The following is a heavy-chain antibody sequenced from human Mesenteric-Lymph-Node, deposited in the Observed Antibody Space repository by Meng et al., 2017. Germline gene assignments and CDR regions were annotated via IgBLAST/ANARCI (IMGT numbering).Heavy chain of an antibody. V-gene: IGHV3-23*01. J-gene: IGHJ6*02. CDR3: ATGCSGGSCYSNYYYGMDV. Sequence: GESLKISCAASGFTFTNYAMNWVRQAPGRGLEWVSSITGSGSSTYYADSVKGRFTISRDNSKSTLYLQMNSLRVEDTAVYYCATGCSGGSCYSNYYYGMDVWGQGTTVTVSS. D-gene: IGHD2-15*01. CDR1: GFTFTNYA. CDR2: ITGSGSST.